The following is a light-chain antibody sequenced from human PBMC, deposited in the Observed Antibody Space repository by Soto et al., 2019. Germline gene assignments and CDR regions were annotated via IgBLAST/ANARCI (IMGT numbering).Light chain of an antibody. CDR3: CPYAGSSTLYV. V-gene: IGLV2-23*01. J-gene: IGLJ1*01. Sequence: QSALTQPASVSGSPGQSITISCTGTSSDVGSYNLVSWYQQHPGKAPKLMIYEGSKRPSGVSNRFSGSKSGNTASLTISGLQAEDEADYYCCPYAGSSTLYVFGTGTKATVL. CDR1: SSDVGSYNL. CDR2: EGS.